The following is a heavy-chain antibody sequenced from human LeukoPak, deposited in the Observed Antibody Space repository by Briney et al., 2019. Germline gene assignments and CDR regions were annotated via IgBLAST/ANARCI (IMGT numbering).Heavy chain of an antibody. CDR2: MNPNSGNT. D-gene: IGHD5-12*01. J-gene: IGHJ6*03. Sequence: ASVQVSCKASGYTFTSYDINWVRQATGQGLEWMGWMNPNSGNTGYAQKFQGRVTMTRNTSISTAYTELSSLRSEDTAVYYCARGPHSGYDYGYYYYYMDVWGKGTTVTVSS. CDR1: GYTFTSYD. CDR3: ARGPHSGYDYGYYYYYMDV. V-gene: IGHV1-8*01.